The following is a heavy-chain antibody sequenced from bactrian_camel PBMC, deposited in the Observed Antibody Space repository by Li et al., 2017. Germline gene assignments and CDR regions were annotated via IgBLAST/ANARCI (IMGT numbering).Heavy chain of an antibody. Sequence: HVQLVESGGGTVQAGGSLRLSCGTVQYPYCNYDMSWFRQAPGKEREGVAAIDSDGSTSYAGSVKGRFIISADNAKNTFYLQMNSLKPDDTAMYYCAATGQMLSVAGCRTQGTQVTVS. CDR1: QYPYCNYD. CDR2: IDSDGST. V-gene: IGHV3S57*01. D-gene: IGHD1*01. J-gene: IGHJ4*01.